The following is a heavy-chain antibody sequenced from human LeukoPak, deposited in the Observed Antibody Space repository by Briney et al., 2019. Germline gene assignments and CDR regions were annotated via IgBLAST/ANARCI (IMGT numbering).Heavy chain of an antibody. J-gene: IGHJ4*02. CDR3: ARGYSYGYFDY. D-gene: IGHD5-18*01. CDR2: ISGTGGRT. CDR1: GFTFSSYA. V-gene: IGHV3-23*01. Sequence: GGSLRLSCAASGFTFSSYAMSWVRQAPGKGLEWVSAISGTGGRTYYADSVKGRFTISRDNSKNTLYLQMNSLRAEDTAVYYCARGYSYGYFDYWGQGTLVTVSS.